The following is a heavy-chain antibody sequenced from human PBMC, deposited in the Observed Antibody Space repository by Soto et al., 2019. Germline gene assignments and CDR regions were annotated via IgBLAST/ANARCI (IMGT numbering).Heavy chain of an antibody. CDR2: ITPMFGTP. D-gene: IGHD1-26*01. V-gene: IGHV1-69*01. CDR3: ARCIVGALYYFDY. CDR1: GGTFSRYT. Sequence: QVQLVQSGAEVKKPGSSVKVSCKASGGTFSRYTITWVRQAPGQGLEWMGGITPMFGTPNYAQKFQGRVTITADESTSTAYMELSSLRSEDTAVYYCARCIVGALYYFDYWGQGTLVTVSS. J-gene: IGHJ4*02.